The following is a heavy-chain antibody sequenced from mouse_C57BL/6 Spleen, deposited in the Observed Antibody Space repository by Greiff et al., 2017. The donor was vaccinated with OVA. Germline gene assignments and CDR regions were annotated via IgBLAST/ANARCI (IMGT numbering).Heavy chain of an antibody. CDR3: ARKDYGNPYFDY. Sequence: VQLQQPGTELVKPGASVKLSCKASGYTFTSYWMHWVKQRPGQGLEWIGNINPSNGGSNYNEKFKSKATLTVDKSSSTAYMQLSSLTSEDSAVYYCARKDYGNPYFDYWGQGTTLTVSS. CDR2: INPSNGGS. J-gene: IGHJ2*01. CDR1: GYTFTSYW. V-gene: IGHV1-53*01. D-gene: IGHD2-1*01.